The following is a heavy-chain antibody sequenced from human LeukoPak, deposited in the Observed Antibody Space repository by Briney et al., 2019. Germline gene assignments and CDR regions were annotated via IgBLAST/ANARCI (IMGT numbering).Heavy chain of an antibody. J-gene: IGHJ5*02. Sequence: ASVKVSCKTSGYNFIDYYIHWVKEAPGEGLEWLGRVDPEDDATVYAEKFQGRLTITADTSTDTAHMELRSLRSDDTAVYYCSATTATTSGYHWGQGTLVTVSS. CDR3: SATTATTSGYH. CDR2: VDPEDDAT. D-gene: IGHD1/OR15-1a*01. V-gene: IGHV1-69-2*01. CDR1: GYNFIDYY.